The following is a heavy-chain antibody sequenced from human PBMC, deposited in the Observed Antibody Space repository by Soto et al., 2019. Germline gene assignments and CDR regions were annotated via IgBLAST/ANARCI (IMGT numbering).Heavy chain of an antibody. V-gene: IGHV3-53*01. Sequence: GGSLRLSCAASGFTVSSNYMSWVRQAPGKGLEWVSVIYSGGSTYYADSVKDRFTIPRDNSKNTLYLQMNSLRAEDTAVYYCAREDGYYYDSSGSARYFDYWGQGTLVTVSS. D-gene: IGHD3-22*01. J-gene: IGHJ4*02. CDR2: IYSGGST. CDR3: AREDGYYYDSSGSARYFDY. CDR1: GFTVSSNY.